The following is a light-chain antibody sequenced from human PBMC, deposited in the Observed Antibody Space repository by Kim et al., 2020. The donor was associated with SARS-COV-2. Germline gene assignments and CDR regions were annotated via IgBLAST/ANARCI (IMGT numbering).Light chain of an antibody. J-gene: IGLJ1*01. CDR3: SSYAGSNNYV. Sequence: GQSVTISCTGTSSYVGGYKYVSWYQQHPGKAPKLMIYEVSERPSGVPDRFSGSKSGNTASLTVSGLQAEDEAEYYCSSYAGSNNYVFGTGTKVTVL. CDR1: SSYVGGYKY. V-gene: IGLV2-8*01. CDR2: EVS.